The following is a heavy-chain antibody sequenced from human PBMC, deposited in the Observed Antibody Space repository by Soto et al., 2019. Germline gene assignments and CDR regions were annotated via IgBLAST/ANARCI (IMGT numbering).Heavy chain of an antibody. J-gene: IGHJ5*02. V-gene: IGHV3-30*18. D-gene: IGHD2-15*01. CDR2: ISYDGSNK. Sequence: PGGSLRLSCAASGFTFSSYGMNGVRQAPGKGLEWVAVISYDGSNKYYADSVKGRFTISRDNSKNTLYLQINSLRAEDRAVYYCAKDRIARVVVASYASWVQESLVTVSS. CDR3: AKDRIARVVVASYAS. CDR1: GFTFSSYG.